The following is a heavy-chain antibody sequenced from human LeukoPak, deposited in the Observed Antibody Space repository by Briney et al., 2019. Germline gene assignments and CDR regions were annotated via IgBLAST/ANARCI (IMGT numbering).Heavy chain of an antibody. D-gene: IGHD6-13*01. V-gene: IGHV3-23*01. Sequence: GGSLRLSRAASGFTFSSYAMSWVRQAPGKGLEWVSAISGSGGSTYYADSVKGRFTISRDNSKNTLYLQMNSLRAEDTAVYYCAKDLYSSSWYYFDYWGQGTLVTVSS. CDR2: ISGSGGST. CDR3: AKDLYSSSWYYFDY. CDR1: GFTFSSYA. J-gene: IGHJ4*02.